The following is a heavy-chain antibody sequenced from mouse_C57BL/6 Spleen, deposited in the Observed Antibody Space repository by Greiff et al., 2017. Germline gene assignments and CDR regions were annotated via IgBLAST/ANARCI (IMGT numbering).Heavy chain of an antibody. J-gene: IGHJ1*03. Sequence: EVKLMESGAELVKPGASVKLSCTASGFNIKDYYMHWVKQRTEQGLEWIGRIDPEDGETKYAPKFQGKATITADTSSNTAYLQLSSLTSEDTAVYYCARSGATVVPDWYFDVWGTGTTVTVSS. CDR1: GFNIKDYY. D-gene: IGHD1-1*01. CDR2: IDPEDGET. V-gene: IGHV14-2*01. CDR3: ARSGATVVPDWYFDV.